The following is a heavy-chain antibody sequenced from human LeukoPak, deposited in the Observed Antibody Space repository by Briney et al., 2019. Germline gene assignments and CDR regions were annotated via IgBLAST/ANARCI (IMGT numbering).Heavy chain of an antibody. CDR2: TYYSGST. D-gene: IGHD4-17*01. Sequence: SETLSLTCTVSGGSVSSYCWSWIRQPPGKALEWIGCTYYSGSTNYNPSLKSRVTISVDTSKNQFSLKLNSVTAADTAVYYCARGTTVITHWGQGTLVTVSS. CDR1: GGSVSSYC. V-gene: IGHV4-59*02. CDR3: ARGTTVITH. J-gene: IGHJ4*02.